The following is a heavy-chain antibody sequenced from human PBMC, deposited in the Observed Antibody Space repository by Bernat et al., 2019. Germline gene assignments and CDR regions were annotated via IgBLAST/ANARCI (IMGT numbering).Heavy chain of an antibody. CDR1: GYTFTSYG. Sequence: QVQLVQSGAEVKKPGASVKVSCKASGYTFTSYGISWVRQAPGQGLEWMGWISAYNGNTNYAQKLQGRVTMTTDTTTSTAYMELRSLRSDDTAVYYCARQGGYYGSGSYYPPDYFDYWGQGTLVNVSS. CDR3: ARQGGYYGSGSYYPPDYFDY. V-gene: IGHV1-18*01. CDR2: ISAYNGNT. J-gene: IGHJ4*02. D-gene: IGHD3-10*01.